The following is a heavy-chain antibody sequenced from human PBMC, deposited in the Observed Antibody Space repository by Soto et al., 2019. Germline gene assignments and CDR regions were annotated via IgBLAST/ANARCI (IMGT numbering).Heavy chain of an antibody. D-gene: IGHD2-21*01. CDR2: IYYSGST. CDR3: ARGLYSDYFDY. V-gene: IGHV4-59*01. Sequence: SETLSLTCTVSGGSITSYYWSWIRQPPGKGLEWIGYIYYSGSTNYNPSLKSRVTISVDTSKNQFSLKLSSVTAADTAVYYCARGLYSDYFDYWGQGTLVTVSS. J-gene: IGHJ4*02. CDR1: GGSITSYY.